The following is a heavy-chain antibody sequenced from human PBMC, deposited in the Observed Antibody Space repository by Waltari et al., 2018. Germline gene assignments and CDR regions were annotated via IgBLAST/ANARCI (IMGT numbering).Heavy chain of an antibody. D-gene: IGHD6-13*01. V-gene: IGHV3-7*01. Sequence: EVQLVESGGGLVQPGGSLRLSCAASGFTFSSYWMSWVRQAPGKGLEWVANIKQDGSENYYVDSVKVRFTISRDNAKNSLYLQMNSLRAEDTAVYYCARDSSSWSPDWFDPWGQGTLVTVSS. J-gene: IGHJ5*02. CDR2: IKQDGSEN. CDR1: GFTFSSYW. CDR3: ARDSSSWSPDWFDP.